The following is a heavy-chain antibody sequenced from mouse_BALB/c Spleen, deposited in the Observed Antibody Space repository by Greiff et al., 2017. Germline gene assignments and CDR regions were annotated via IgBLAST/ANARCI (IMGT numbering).Heavy chain of an antibody. D-gene: IGHD1-1*01. CDR2: IYPGDGDT. CDR3: ARGLLPYFDY. J-gene: IGHJ2*01. V-gene: IGHV1-87*01. CDR1: GYTFTSYW. Sequence: QVQLKQSGAELARPGASVKLSCKASGYTFTSYWMQWVKQRPGQGLEWIGAIYPGDGDTRYTQKFKGKATLTADKSSSTAYMQLSSLASEDSAVYYCARGLLPYFDYWGQGTTLTVSS.